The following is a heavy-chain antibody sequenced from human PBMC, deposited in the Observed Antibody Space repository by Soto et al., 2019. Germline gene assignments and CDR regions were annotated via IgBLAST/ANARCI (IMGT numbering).Heavy chain of an antibody. CDR1: GFTLTSYS. J-gene: IGHJ6*02. V-gene: IGHV3-21*01. CDR3: VRERGLSSYYGMDV. D-gene: IGHD3-10*01. CDR2: ISSSSSHI. Sequence: GGSLRLSCAASGFTLTSYSMNWVRQAPGKGLEWVSPISSSSSHIYYADSVKGRFTISRDNARNALYLEMNSLRAEDTAVYYCVRERGLSSYYGMDVWGQGTTVTVSS.